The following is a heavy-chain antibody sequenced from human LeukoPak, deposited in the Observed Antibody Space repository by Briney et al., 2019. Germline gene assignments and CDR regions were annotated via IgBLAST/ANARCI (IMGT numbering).Heavy chain of an antibody. J-gene: IGHJ1*01. Sequence: GGSLRLFCAASTFTVSSNYMSWVRQAPGKGLEWVSVLYSGGVTYYADSVKGRFTISGDNSMNTLYLQMNSLRVEDTAVYYCARGGTAAAKYFKHWGQGTLVTVSS. V-gene: IGHV3-66*01. D-gene: IGHD6-13*01. CDR2: LYSGGVT. CDR3: ARGGTAAAKYFKH. CDR1: TFTVSSNY.